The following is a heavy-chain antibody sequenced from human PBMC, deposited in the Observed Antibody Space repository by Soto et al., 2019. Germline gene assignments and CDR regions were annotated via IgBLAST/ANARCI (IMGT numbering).Heavy chain of an antibody. D-gene: IGHD3-16*01. V-gene: IGHV3-21*01. J-gene: IGHJ6*02. CDR2: ISSSSSYI. CDR3: ARVRGGDYYYGMDV. CDR1: GFTFSSYS. Sequence: GGSLRLSCAASGFTFSSYSMNWVRQAPGKGLEWVSSISSSSSYICYADSVRGRFTISRDNAKNSLYLQMNSLRAEDTAVYYCARVRGGDYYYGMDVWGQGTTVTVSS.